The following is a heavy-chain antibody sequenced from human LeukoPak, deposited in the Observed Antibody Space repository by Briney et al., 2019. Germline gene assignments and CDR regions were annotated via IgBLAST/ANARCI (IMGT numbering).Heavy chain of an antibody. CDR1: GGSISSYY. J-gene: IGHJ6*03. CDR3: ARHPVMTTVGHYYYYMDV. V-gene: IGHV4-39*01. CDR2: IYYSGST. Sequence: SETLSLTCTVSGGSISSYYWGWIRQPPGKGLEWIGSIYYSGSTYYNPSLKSRVTISVDTSKNRFSLKLSSVTAADTAVYYCARHPVMTTVGHYYYYMDVWGKGTTVTVSS. D-gene: IGHD4-17*01.